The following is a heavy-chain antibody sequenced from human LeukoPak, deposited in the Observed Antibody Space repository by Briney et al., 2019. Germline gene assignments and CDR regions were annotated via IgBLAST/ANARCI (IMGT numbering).Heavy chain of an antibody. CDR3: ARAAYYDSSGYYYSSLGY. J-gene: IGHJ4*02. CDR2: IIPILGIA. CDR1: GGTFSSYA. V-gene: IGHV1-69*04. D-gene: IGHD3-22*01. Sequence: SVKVSCKASGGTFSSYAISWVRQAPGQGLEWMGRIIPILGIANYAQKFQGRVTITADKSTSTACMELSSLRSEDTAVYYCARAAYYDSSGYYYSSLGYWGQGTLVTVSS.